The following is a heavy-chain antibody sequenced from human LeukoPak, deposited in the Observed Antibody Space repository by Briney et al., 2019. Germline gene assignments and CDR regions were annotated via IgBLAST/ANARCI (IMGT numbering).Heavy chain of an antibody. J-gene: IGHJ6*02. CDR2: IYYSGSA. CDR1: GGSISSYY. D-gene: IGHD1-26*01. CDR3: ARVRSFIVGATRKYYGMDV. Sequence: SGTLSLTCTVSGGSISSYYWSWIRQPPGKGLEWIGYIYYSGSANYNPSLKSRVTISVDTSKNQFSLKLSSVTAADTAVYYCARVRSFIVGATRKYYGMDVWGQGTTVTVSS. V-gene: IGHV4-59*01.